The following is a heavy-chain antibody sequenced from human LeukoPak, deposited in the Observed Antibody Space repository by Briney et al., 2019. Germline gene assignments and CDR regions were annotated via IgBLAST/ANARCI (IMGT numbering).Heavy chain of an antibody. CDR1: GFTFSSYA. J-gene: IGHJ3*02. Sequence: GGSLRLSCAASGFTFSSYAMSWVRQAPGKGLEWVSAISGGGGSTYYADSVKGRFTISRDNSKNTLYLQMNSLRAEDTAVYYCAKDLGYDSSGYAFDIWGQGTMVTVSS. CDR2: ISGGGGST. CDR3: AKDLGYDSSGYAFDI. V-gene: IGHV3-23*01. D-gene: IGHD3-22*01.